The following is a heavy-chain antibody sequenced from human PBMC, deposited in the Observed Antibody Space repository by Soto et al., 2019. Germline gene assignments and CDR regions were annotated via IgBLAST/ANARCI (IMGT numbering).Heavy chain of an antibody. Sequence: EVQLVESGGGLVQPGGSLRLSCTGSEFTFRTYWMHWVRQAPGKGLVWVARINEDSSHTDHADSVKGRFGISRDNAKNTLFLQMIRLRADDTGLYYCVRGSSGWHGIDYWGQGTLLTVSS. J-gene: IGHJ4*02. CDR1: EFTFRTYW. D-gene: IGHD6-19*01. V-gene: IGHV3-74*01. CDR2: INEDSSHT. CDR3: VRGSSGWHGIDY.